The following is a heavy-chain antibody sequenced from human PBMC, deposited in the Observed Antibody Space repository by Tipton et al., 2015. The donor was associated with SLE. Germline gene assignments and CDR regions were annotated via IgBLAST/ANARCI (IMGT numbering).Heavy chain of an antibody. V-gene: IGHV3-64*01. CDR2: ISNNGGNP. Sequence: SLRLSCVASGFDFSSYSMHWVRQTPGKGLEYVSAISNNGGNPYYANSVKGRFTISRDDSKNMLYLQMGSLRDEDMGVYYCARRATTNSYDYWSRGTLVTVSS. CDR3: ARRATTNSYDY. D-gene: IGHD1-26*01. J-gene: IGHJ4*02. CDR1: GFDFSSYS.